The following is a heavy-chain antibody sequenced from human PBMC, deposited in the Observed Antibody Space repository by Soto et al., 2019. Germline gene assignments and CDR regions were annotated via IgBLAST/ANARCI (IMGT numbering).Heavy chain of an antibody. Sequence: EVQLLESGGGLVQPGESLRLSCAASGFTFSSYAMSWVRQAPGKGLEWVSVISGSDDSTYYADSVKGRFTISRDNSKNTQYLQRNSMRAEDTAVYDCAKRSSSSTFDYWGQGTLVTVSS. D-gene: IGHD6-6*01. V-gene: IGHV3-23*01. CDR3: AKRSSSSTFDY. CDR2: ISGSDDST. CDR1: GFTFSSYA. J-gene: IGHJ4*02.